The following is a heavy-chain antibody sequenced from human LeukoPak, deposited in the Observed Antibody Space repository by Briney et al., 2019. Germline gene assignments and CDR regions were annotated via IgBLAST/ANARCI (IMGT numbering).Heavy chain of an antibody. D-gene: IGHD2-8*01. V-gene: IGHV3-23*01. CDR2: ISGSGGST. CDR3: AKGDCTNGVCPRDYYYGMDV. J-gene: IGHJ6*02. Sequence: GGSLRLSCAASGFTFSSYAMSWVRQVPGKGLEWVSAISGSGGSTYYADSVKGRFTISRDNSKNTLYLQMNSLRAEDTAVYYCAKGDCTNGVCPRDYYYGMDVWGQGTTVTVSS. CDR1: GFTFSSYA.